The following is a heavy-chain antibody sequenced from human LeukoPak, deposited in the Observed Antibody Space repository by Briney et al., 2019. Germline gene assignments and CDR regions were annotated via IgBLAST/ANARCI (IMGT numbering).Heavy chain of an antibody. CDR2: MFYNGAT. CDR1: GGSISSGGYY. CDR3: AREARFALPVVGSGDY. D-gene: IGHD6-19*01. Sequence: SETLSLTCTVSGGSISSGGYYWSWIRQPPGKGLEWIGTMFYNGATKSNPSLSSRVTMSMDTSKNQFSLKLRSVTAADTAVYYCAREARFALPVVGSGDYWGQGTLVTVSS. V-gene: IGHV4-39*07. J-gene: IGHJ4*02.